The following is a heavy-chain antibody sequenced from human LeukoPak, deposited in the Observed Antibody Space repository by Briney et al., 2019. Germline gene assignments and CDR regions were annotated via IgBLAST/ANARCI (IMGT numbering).Heavy chain of an antibody. Sequence: ASVKVSCKASGGTFSSYVINWVRQAPGQGLEWVGGILPIFGTSIYAQQFQGRVTITADESTNTAYMELNRLRSDDTATYYCARAEDQGRYFDWLPGFDPWGQGTLVTVSS. CDR2: ILPIFGTS. CDR3: ARAEDQGRYFDWLPGFDP. D-gene: IGHD3-9*01. V-gene: IGHV1-69*13. J-gene: IGHJ5*02. CDR1: GGTFSSYV.